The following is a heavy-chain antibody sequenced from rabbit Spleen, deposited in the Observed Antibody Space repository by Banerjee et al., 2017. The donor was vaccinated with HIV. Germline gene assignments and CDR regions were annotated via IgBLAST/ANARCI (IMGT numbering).Heavy chain of an antibody. J-gene: IGHJ6*01. Sequence: QEQLKESGGGLVQPGGSLTLTCTASGFDFSSNYYMCWVRQAPGKGLEWIAYIYPDYGSTDYASWVNGRFTISLDNAQNTVFLQMTSLTVADTATYFCARDTGSSFSSYGMDLWGPGTSSPS. CDR3: ARDTGSSFSSYGMDL. V-gene: IGHV1S43*01. D-gene: IGHD8-1*01. CDR1: GFDFSSNYY. CDR2: IYPDYGST.